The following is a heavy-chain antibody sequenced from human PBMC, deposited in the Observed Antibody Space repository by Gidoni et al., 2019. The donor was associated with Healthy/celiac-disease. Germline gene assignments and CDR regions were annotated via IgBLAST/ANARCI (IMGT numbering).Heavy chain of an antibody. CDR3: TTGSVGATDSFFDS. V-gene: IGHV3-15*01. D-gene: IGHD1-26*01. CDR2: IKSKTAGGTT. CDR1: GFTFSNAW. Sequence: EVQLVESGGGLVKPGGSLRLSCAASGFTFSNAWMSWVRQAPGKGLGWVGRIKSKTAGGTTDYAAPVKGRFTISRDDSKNTLYLQMNSLKTEDTAVYYCTTGSVGATDSFFDSWGQGTLVTVSS. J-gene: IGHJ4*02.